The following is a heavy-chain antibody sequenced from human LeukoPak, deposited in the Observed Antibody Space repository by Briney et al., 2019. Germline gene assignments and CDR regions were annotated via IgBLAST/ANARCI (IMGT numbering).Heavy chain of an antibody. Sequence: GASVKVSCKVSGYTLTELSMHWVRQAPGKGLEWMGGFDPEDGETIYAQKFQGRVTMTEDTSTDTAYMELSSLRSEDTAVYYCATEGGRVGAPAYYGMDVWGQGTTVTVSS. J-gene: IGHJ6*02. CDR2: FDPEDGET. D-gene: IGHD1-26*01. CDR1: GYTLTELS. CDR3: ATEGGRVGAPAYYGMDV. V-gene: IGHV1-24*01.